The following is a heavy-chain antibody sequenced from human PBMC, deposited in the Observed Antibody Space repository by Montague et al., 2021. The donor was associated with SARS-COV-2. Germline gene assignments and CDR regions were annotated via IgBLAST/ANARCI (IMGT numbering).Heavy chain of an antibody. Sequence: SETLSLTCTVSGGSISRYFWNWIRQTPGKGLEWMGYVHDIESSIYNPSLQSRITILLDTPKNQFSLRLNAVTAADTAVYYCARVTLGGRDGRTRQYKGLDSGGQGILVTVSS. J-gene: IGHJ4*02. V-gene: IGHV4-59*01. D-gene: IGHD3-16*01. CDR2: VHDIESS. CDR1: GGSISRYF. CDR3: ARVTLGGRDGRTRQYKGLDS.